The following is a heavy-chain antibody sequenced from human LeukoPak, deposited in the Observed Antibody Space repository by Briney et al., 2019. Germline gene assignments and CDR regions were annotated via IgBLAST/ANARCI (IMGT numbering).Heavy chain of an antibody. CDR1: GFTFSSYA. CDR3: ARGKSAQFSYYFDY. V-gene: IGHV3-30-3*01. J-gene: IGHJ4*02. D-gene: IGHD3-3*01. Sequence: PGGSLRLSCAASGFTFSSYAMHWVRQAPGKGLEWVAVISYDGSNKYYADSVKGRFTISRDNSKNTLYLQMNSLRAEDTAVYYCARGKSAQFSYYFDYWGQGTLVTVSS. CDR2: ISYDGSNK.